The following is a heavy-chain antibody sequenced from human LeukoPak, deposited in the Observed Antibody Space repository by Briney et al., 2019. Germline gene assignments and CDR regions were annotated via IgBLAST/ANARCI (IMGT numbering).Heavy chain of an antibody. D-gene: IGHD2-2*01. CDR3: TFAGMNAAAMFWQEDY. V-gene: IGHV1-18*01. CDR1: GYTFTSYG. J-gene: IGHJ4*02. Sequence: ASVKVSCKASGYTFTSYGIRWVRQAPGQGLEWMGWISAYNGNTNYAQKLQGRVTMTTDTSTSTAYMELRSLRSDDTAVYYCTFAGMNAAAMFWQEDYWGQGTLVTVSS. CDR2: ISAYNGNT.